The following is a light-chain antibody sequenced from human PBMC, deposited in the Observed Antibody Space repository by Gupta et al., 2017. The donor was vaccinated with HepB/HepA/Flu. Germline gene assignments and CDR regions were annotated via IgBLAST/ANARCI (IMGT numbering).Light chain of an antibody. CDR2: WAS. CDR3: HQDKGTPWT. Sequence: DIVLTQSPDPLAVPLCETATINCRSSPDVLNYLAWFQQKPGQPPNLLINWASTRESGVPDRFSGSGSGTDFTLTISSLQAEDVGVYYCHQDKGTPWTFGQGTKVEIK. V-gene: IGKV4-1*01. J-gene: IGKJ1*01. CDR1: PDVLNY.